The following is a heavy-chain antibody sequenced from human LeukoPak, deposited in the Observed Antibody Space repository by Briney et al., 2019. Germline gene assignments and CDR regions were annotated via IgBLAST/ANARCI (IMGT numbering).Heavy chain of an antibody. CDR1: GFSFRDYG. D-gene: IGHD3-10*01. V-gene: IGHV3-33*01. J-gene: IGHJ3*02. CDR3: ARVGSGSWPWAFDI. Sequence: GGSLGLSCAASGFSFRDYGMHWVRQAPGKGLEWVGVIWNDGSKKDYADFVKGRLTISRDNSKSTLYLQVNSLRAEDTAVYYCARVGSGSWPWAFDIWGQGTMVTVSP. CDR2: IWNDGSKK.